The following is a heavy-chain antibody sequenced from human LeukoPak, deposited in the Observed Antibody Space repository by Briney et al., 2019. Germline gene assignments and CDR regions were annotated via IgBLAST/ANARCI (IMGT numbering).Heavy chain of an antibody. D-gene: IGHD3-9*01. CDR2: ISSSSSYI. J-gene: IGHJ1*01. CDR3: ASDDILTGTEYFQH. V-gene: IGHV3-21*01. CDR1: GFTFSSYG. Sequence: GGSLRLSCAASGFTFSSYGMNWVRQAPGKGLEWVSSISSSSSYIYYADSVKGRFTISRDNAKNSLYLQMNSLRAEDTAVYYCASDDILTGTEYFQHWGQGTLVTVSS.